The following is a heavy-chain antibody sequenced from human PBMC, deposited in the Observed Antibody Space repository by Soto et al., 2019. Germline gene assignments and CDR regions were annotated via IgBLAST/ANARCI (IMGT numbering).Heavy chain of an antibody. D-gene: IGHD2-2*01. J-gene: IGHJ6*02. CDR1: GYTFTSNA. V-gene: IGHV1-3*01. Sequence: ASVKVSCKASGYTFTSNAMHWVRQAPGQRLEWMGWINAGNGNTKYSQKFQGRVTITRDTSASTAYMELSSLRSEDTAVYYCARRGTNPPKDIVLVPAASYYYYGMDVWGQGTTVTVSS. CDR3: ARRGTNPPKDIVLVPAASYYYYGMDV. CDR2: INAGNGNT.